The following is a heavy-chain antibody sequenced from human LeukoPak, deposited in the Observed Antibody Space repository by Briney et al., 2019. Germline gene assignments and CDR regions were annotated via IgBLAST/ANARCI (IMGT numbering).Heavy chain of an antibody. D-gene: IGHD5-18*01. CDR2: IIPIFGTA. Sequence: SVKVSCKASGGTFSSYAISWVRQAPGQGLEWMGRIIPIFGTADYAQKFQGRVTITTDESTSTAYMELSSLRSEDTAVYYCARDRYSYGYFDYWGQGTLVTVSS. CDR3: ARDRYSYGYFDY. CDR1: GGTFSSYA. V-gene: IGHV1-69*05. J-gene: IGHJ4*02.